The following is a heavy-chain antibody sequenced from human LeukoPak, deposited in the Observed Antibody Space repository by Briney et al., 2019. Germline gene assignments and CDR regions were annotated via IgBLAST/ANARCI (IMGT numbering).Heavy chain of an antibody. CDR2: ISGSGSST. CDR1: GFTFSSYA. Sequence: GGSLRLSCAASGFTFSSYAMSWVRQAPGKGLEWVSAISGSGSSTYYADSVKGRFTISRDNSKNTLYLQMNSLRAEDTAVYYCAKQTQAVAGWYYYYYMDVWGKGTTVTVSS. CDR3: AKQTQAVAGWYYYYYMDV. V-gene: IGHV3-23*01. D-gene: IGHD6-19*01. J-gene: IGHJ6*03.